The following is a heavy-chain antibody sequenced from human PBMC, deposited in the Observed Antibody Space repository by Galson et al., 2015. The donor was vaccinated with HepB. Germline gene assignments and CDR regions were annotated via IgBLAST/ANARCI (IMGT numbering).Heavy chain of an antibody. CDR2: IWYDGSNK. D-gene: IGHD6-6*01. CDR3: AKEGREYSSSSVPYYYYYGMDV. J-gene: IGHJ6*02. V-gene: IGHV3-33*06. CDR1: SSYG. Sequence: SSYGMHWVRQAPGKGLECVAVIWYDGSNKYSADSVKGRFTISRDNSKNTLYLQMNSLRAEDTAVYYCAKEGREYSSSSVPYYYYYGMDVWGQGTTVTVSS.